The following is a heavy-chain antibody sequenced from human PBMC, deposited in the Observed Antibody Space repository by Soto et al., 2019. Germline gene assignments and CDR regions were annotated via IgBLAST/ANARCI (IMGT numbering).Heavy chain of an antibody. CDR3: AREGGINGTDDAFDI. V-gene: IGHV1-46*03. J-gene: IGHJ3*02. Sequence: QVQLVQSGAEVKKPGASVKVSCKASGYTFTSYYMHWVRQAPGQGLEWMGIINPSGGSTNYAQKVQERVTMTRNTSTSTVYKELSSPRSEDTAVYYCAREGGINGTDDAFDIWVQRTMFTVSS. CDR2: INPSGGST. CDR1: GYTFTSYY. D-gene: IGHD1-20*01.